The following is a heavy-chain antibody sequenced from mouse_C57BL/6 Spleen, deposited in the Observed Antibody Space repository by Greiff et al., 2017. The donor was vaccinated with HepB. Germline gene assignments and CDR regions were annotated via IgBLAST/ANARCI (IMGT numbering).Heavy chain of an antibody. J-gene: IGHJ4*01. D-gene: IGHD2-4*01. CDR2: IYPGSGST. V-gene: IGHV1-55*01. Sequence: VQLQQSGAELVKPGASVKMSCKASGYTFTSYWITWVKQRPGQGLEWIGDIYPGSGSTNYNEKFKSKATLTVDTSSSTAYMQLSSLTSEDSAVYYCARWDYDYDYYAMDYWGQGTSVTVSS. CDR3: ARWDYDYDYYAMDY. CDR1: GYTFTSYW.